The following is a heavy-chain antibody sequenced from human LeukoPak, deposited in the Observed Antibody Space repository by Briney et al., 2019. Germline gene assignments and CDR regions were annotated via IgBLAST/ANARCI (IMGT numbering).Heavy chain of an antibody. V-gene: IGHV3-49*03. CDR2: IRSKAYGGTT. CDR3: SRGGMIVVVITSDDAFDT. D-gene: IGHD3-22*01. CDR1: GFTFGDYA. J-gene: IGHJ3*02. Sequence: GGSLRLSCTGSGFTFGDYAMSWFRQAPGKGLEWVGCIRSKAYGGTTEYAASVKGRFSISRDDSKSIAYLQMNSLKTEDTAVYYCSRGGMIVVVITSDDAFDTWGHGTMVTVFS.